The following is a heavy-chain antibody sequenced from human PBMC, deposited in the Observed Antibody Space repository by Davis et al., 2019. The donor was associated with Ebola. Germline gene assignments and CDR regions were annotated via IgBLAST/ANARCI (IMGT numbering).Heavy chain of an antibody. CDR1: GFIVSGNF. D-gene: IGHD6-25*01. CDR3: ARAVQGVAATVPYYFYGMDV. CDR2: IYSDGSR. J-gene: IGHJ6*02. V-gene: IGHV3-53*01. Sequence: GESLKISCTASGFIVSGNFMSWVRQAPGKGLEWVSFIYSDGSRYYTDSVKGRFTISRDNSKNTVYLQMNSLRAEDTAVYHCARAVQGVAATVPYYFYGMDVWGQGTTVTVSS.